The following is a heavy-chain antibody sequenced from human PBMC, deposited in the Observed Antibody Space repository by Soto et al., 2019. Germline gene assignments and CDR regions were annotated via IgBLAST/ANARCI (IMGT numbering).Heavy chain of an antibody. CDR3: AKDDVSGGGLCLVCA. D-gene: IGHD2-8*02. CDR2: ITGSGSSI. CDR1: GYSFNKYA. V-gene: IGHV3-23*01. Sequence: GGSPRLSGVASGYSFNKYAMTWVRKAPGKGQEWVSGITGSGSSIQYTASVKGRFTFSRDNSKNTVYLQMDYLRAEDTAMYYCAKDDVSGGGLCLVCAWGQRPPVTVSS. J-gene: IGHJ5*02.